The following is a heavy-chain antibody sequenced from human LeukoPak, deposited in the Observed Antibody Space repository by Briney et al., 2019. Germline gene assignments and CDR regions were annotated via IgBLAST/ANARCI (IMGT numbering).Heavy chain of an antibody. CDR1: GFTFSSYE. V-gene: IGHV4-59*01. J-gene: IGHJ6*03. CDR2: ILNTGNT. Sequence: AGGSLRLSCAASGFTFSSYEMNWVRQAPGKGLECIGYILNTGNTNYNPSLQSRVTMSLDTSKNHFSLKLTSVTAADTAVYYCARLSANPINNDYYMDVWGKGTTVTISS. D-gene: IGHD1/OR15-1a*01. CDR3: ARLSANPINNDYYMDV.